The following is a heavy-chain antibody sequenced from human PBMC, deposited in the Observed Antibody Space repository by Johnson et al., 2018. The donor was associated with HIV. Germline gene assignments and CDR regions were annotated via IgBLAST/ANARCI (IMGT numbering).Heavy chain of an antibody. CDR1: GFTFSSYA. CDR2: ISYDGSDK. D-gene: IGHD2-15*01. V-gene: IGHV3-30*04. CDR3: AKGGYCSGGSCYPDAFDI. Sequence: VQLVESGGGVVQPGRSLRLSCAASGFTFSSYAMHWVRQAPAKGLEWVAVISYDGSDKDYADSVKGRFTISRDSSKNTLYLQMNSLRAEDTAVYYCAKGGYCSGGSCYPDAFDIWGQGTMVTVSS. J-gene: IGHJ3*02.